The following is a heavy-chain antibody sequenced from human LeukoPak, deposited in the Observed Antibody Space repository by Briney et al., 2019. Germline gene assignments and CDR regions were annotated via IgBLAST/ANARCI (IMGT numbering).Heavy chain of an antibody. CDR3: ARGPNCGGDCYPFDY. Sequence: SETLSLTCTVSGGSISSYYWSWIRQPPGKGLEWIGYIYHTGSTYYNPSLKSRVTISVDRSKNQFSLKLSSVTAADTAVYYCARGPNCGGDCYPFDYWGQGTLVTVSS. D-gene: IGHD2-21*01. CDR2: IYHTGST. V-gene: IGHV4-59*12. CDR1: GGSISSYY. J-gene: IGHJ4*02.